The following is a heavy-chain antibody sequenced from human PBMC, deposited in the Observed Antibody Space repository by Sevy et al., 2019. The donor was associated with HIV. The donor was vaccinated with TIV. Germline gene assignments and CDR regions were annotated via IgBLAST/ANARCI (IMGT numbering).Heavy chain of an antibody. D-gene: IGHD5-18*01. Sequence: GGSLRLSCAASGFTFSISAMTRVRQAPGKGLEWVSVISGSGNSAYYADSVKGRFTISRDNSKNTLSLQMNSLRAEDTAVYYCAKGGRSYGDSYFDHWGQGTLVTVSS. CDR2: ISGSGNSA. CDR1: GFTFSISA. CDR3: AKGGRSYGDSYFDH. V-gene: IGHV3-23*01. J-gene: IGHJ4*02.